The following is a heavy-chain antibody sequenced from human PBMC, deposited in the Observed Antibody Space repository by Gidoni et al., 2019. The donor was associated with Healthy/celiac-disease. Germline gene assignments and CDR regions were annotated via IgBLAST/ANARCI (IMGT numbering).Heavy chain of an antibody. J-gene: IGHJ4*02. Sequence: DGLEWIGSIYYSGSTYYNPSLKSRVTISVDTSKNQFSLKLSSVTAADTAVYYCATLLWGEVAVDYWGQGTLVTVSS. V-gene: IGHV4-39*01. CDR2: IYYSGST. D-gene: IGHD2-21*01. CDR3: ATLLWGEVAVDY.